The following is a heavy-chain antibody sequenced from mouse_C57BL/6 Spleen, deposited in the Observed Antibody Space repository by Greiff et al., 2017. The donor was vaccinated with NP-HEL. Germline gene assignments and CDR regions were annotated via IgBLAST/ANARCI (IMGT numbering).Heavy chain of an antibody. V-gene: IGHV3-1*01. D-gene: IGHD1-1*01. CDR1: GYSITSGYD. J-gene: IGHJ1*03. CDR3: AREKILDSSYWYFDV. Sequence: VQLQQSGPGMVKPSQSLSLTCTVTGYSITSGYDWHWIRHFPGNKLEWMGYISYSGSTNYNPSLKSRISITHDTSKNHFFLKLNSVTTEDTATYYCAREKILDSSYWYFDVWGTGTTVTVSS. CDR2: ISYSGST.